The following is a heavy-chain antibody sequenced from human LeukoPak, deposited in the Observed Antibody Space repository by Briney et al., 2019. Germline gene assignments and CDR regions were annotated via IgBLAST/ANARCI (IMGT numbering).Heavy chain of an antibody. CDR3: AKDEGRVGAPKGLDY. Sequence: GASVKVSCKVSGYTLTELSMHWVRQAPGKGLEWMGGFDPEDGETIYAQKFQGRVTMTEDTSTDTAYMELSSLRAEDTAVYYCAKDEGRVGAPKGLDYWGQGTLVTVSS. D-gene: IGHD1-26*01. CDR2: FDPEDGET. CDR1: GYTLTELS. V-gene: IGHV1-24*01. J-gene: IGHJ4*02.